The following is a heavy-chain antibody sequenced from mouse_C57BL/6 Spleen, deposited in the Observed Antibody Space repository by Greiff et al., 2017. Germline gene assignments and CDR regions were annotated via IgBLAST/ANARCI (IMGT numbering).Heavy chain of an antibody. V-gene: IGHV1-82*01. D-gene: IGHD2-4*01. CDR1: GYAFSSSW. Sequence: QVQLQQSGPELVKPGASVKISCKASGYAFSSSWMNWVKQRPGKGLEWIGRIYPGDGDTNYNGKFKGKATLTADKSSSTAYMQLSSLTSEDSAVYFCARSRDDYLPFAYWGQGTLVTVSA. CDR3: ARSRDDYLPFAY. CDR2: IYPGDGDT. J-gene: IGHJ3*01.